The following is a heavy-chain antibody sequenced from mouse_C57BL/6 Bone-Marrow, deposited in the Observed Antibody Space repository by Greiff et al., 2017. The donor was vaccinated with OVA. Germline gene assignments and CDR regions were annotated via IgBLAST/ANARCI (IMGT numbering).Heavy chain of an antibody. D-gene: IGHD2-4*01. CDR3: ARNYCDPSRGAMDY. J-gene: IGHJ4*01. CDR2: IRNKANGYTT. Sequence: DVKLVESGGGLVQPGGSLSLSCAASGFTFTAYYMSWVRQPPGKALEWLGFIRNKANGYTTEYSASVKGRFTISRDNSQSILYLQMNALRAEDSATYYCARNYCDPSRGAMDYWGQGTSVTVSS. CDR1: GFTFTAYY. V-gene: IGHV7-3*01.